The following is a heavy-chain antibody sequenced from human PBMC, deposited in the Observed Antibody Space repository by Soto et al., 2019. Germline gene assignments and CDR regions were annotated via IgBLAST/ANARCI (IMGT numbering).Heavy chain of an antibody. CDR2: ISGSGGST. Sequence: GSLRLSCAASGFTFSSYAMSWVRQAPGKGLEWVSAISGSGGSTYYADSVKGRFTISRDNSKNTLYLQMNSLRADDTAVYYCARGPRGLYGNDYWGQGALVTVSS. CDR1: GFTFSSYA. CDR3: ARGPRGLYGNDY. V-gene: IGHV3-23*01. J-gene: IGHJ4*02. D-gene: IGHD2-8*01.